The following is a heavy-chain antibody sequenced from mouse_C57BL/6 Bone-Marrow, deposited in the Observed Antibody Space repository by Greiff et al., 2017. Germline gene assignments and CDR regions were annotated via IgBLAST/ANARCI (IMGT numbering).Heavy chain of an antibody. D-gene: IGHD1-1*01. CDR3: ARRGYYGRRDY. J-gene: IGHJ2*01. Sequence: ESGPGLVKPSQSLSLTCSVTGYSITSGYYWNWIRQFPGNNLEWMGYISYDGSNNYHPSLKNRISITRDTSKNQFFLKLNSVTTEDTATYYCARRGYYGRRDYWGQGTTLTVSS. CDR2: ISYDGSN. CDR1: GYSITSGYY. V-gene: IGHV3-6*01.